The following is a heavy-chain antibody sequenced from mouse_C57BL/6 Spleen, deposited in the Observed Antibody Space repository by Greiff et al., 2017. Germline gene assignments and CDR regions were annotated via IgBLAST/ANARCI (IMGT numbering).Heavy chain of an antibody. D-gene: IGHD1-1*01. CDR1: GFTFSSYG. CDR3: ARRGVAVAARYFDV. J-gene: IGHJ1*03. Sequence: EVQLVESGGGLVQPGGSLKLSCAASGFTFSSYGMSWVRQTPDKRLEWVATISSGGSYTYYPDSVKGRFTSTRDNAKNTLYLQMSSLKSEDTAMYYCARRGVAVAARYFDVWGTGTTVTVSS. CDR2: ISSGGSYT. V-gene: IGHV5-6*01.